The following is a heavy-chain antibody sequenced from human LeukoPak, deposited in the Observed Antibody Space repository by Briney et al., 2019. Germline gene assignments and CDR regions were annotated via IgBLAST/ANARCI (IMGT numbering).Heavy chain of an antibody. V-gene: IGHV4-34*01. Sequence: SETLSLTCAVYGGSFTGYSWSWIRQPPGKGLEWIGEINHSGSTNYNPSLKSRVTISVDTSKNQFSLKLSSVTAADTAVYYCARADSGYDQYYFDYWGQGTLITVSS. D-gene: IGHD5-12*01. CDR2: INHSGST. CDR1: GGSFTGYS. J-gene: IGHJ4*02. CDR3: ARADSGYDQYYFDY.